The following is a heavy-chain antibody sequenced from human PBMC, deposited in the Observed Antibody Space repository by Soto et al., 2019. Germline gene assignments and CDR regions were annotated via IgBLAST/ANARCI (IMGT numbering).Heavy chain of an antibody. J-gene: IGHJ6*02. D-gene: IGHD2-2*02. CDR2: INPSGGST. CDR3: ARVLVPADIRSPNYYYYGTDV. V-gene: IGHV1-46*01. CDR1: GYTFTSYY. Sequence: ASVKVSCKASGYTFTSYYMHWVRQAPGQGLEWMGIINPSGGSTSYAQKFQGRVTMTRDTSTSTVYMELSSLRSEDTAVYYCARVLVPADIRSPNYYYYGTDVSGQGTKVT.